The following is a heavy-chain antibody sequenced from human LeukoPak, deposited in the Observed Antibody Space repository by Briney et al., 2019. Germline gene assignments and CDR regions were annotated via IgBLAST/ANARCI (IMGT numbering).Heavy chain of an antibody. Sequence: PSETLSLTCAVYGGSFTGYHWNWIRQSPRRGLEWVGEINHRVHPPYNPSLQSRLTISVDTSKNQFSLTLRSVTAADTAVYSCARDPTTVVTLPYYFDFWGQGTPVTVSS. V-gene: IGHV4-34*01. CDR1: GGSFTGYH. D-gene: IGHD4-23*01. CDR3: ARDPTTVVTLPYYFDF. J-gene: IGHJ4*02. CDR2: INHRVHP.